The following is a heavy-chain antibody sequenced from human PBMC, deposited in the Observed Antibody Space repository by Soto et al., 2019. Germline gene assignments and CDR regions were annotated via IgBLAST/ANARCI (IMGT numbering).Heavy chain of an antibody. CDR2: ISSSGSTI. Sequence: GGSLRLSCAASGFTFSDYYMSWIRQAPGKGLEWVSYISSSGSTIYYADSVKGRFTISRDNAKNSLYLQMNSLRAEDTAVYYCARAGVWQLIDYYYYYMDVWGKGTTVTVSS. J-gene: IGHJ6*03. CDR3: ARAGVWQLIDYYYYYMDV. D-gene: IGHD6-6*01. CDR1: GFTFSDYY. V-gene: IGHV3-11*01.